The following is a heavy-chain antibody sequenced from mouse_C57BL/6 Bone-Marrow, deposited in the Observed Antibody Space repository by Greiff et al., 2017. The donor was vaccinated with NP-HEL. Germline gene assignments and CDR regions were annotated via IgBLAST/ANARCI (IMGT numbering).Heavy chain of an antibody. D-gene: IGHD2-1*01. CDR2: IDPSDSET. CDR3: ARDGDGNYDY. CDR1: GYTFTSYW. Sequence: QVQLKQPGAELVRPGSSVKLSCKASGYTFTSYWMHWVKQRPIQGLEWIGNIDPSDSETHYNQKFKDKATLTVDKSSSTAYMQLSSLTSEDSAVYYCARDGDGNYDYWGQGTTLTVSS. V-gene: IGHV1-52*01. J-gene: IGHJ2*01.